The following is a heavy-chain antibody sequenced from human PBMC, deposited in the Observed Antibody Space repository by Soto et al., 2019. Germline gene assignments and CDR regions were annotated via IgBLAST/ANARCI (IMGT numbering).Heavy chain of an antibody. CDR3: ARRFRHFDLLFSAFDS. Sequence: QVQLMQSGGGVVQPGRSLRLSCAASGFTFSGYPIHWVRQAPGKGLEWLGVVSNDGSNQDYADSVRGRFTISRDNSKNTMYLEMNSLTPEDTAVYYCARRFRHFDLLFSAFDSWGQGTLVNVSS. V-gene: IGHV3-30-3*01. J-gene: IGHJ4*02. CDR2: VSNDGSNQ. D-gene: IGHD3-9*01. CDR1: GFTFSGYP.